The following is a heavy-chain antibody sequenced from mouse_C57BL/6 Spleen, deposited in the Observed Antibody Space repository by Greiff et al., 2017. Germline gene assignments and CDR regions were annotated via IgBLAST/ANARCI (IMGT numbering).Heavy chain of an antibody. J-gene: IGHJ2*01. D-gene: IGHD3-2*02. CDR2: IHPNSGST. V-gene: IGHV1-64*01. CDR1: GYTFTSYW. CDR3: TRSDSSDSPYY. Sequence: VKLQQPGAELVKPGASVKLSCKASGYTFTSYWMPWVKQRPGQGLEWIGMIHPNSGSTNYNEKFKSKATLTVDKSSSTAYMQRSSLTSEDSAVYYCTRSDSSDSPYYWGQGTTLTVSS.